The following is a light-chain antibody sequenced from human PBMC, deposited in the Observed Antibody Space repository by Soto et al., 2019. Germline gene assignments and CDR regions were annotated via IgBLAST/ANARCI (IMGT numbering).Light chain of an antibody. CDR2: NAS. CDR3: QHYATSPPFT. J-gene: IGKJ3*01. Sequence: EIVLTQSPATLSLSPGERATLSCRASQSVGRDYLAWYQQKPGQAPRLVIYNASNRASGIPDRFSGSGSGTDFTLTISRLEPEDFAVYYCQHYATSPPFTFGPGTKVDIK. V-gene: IGKV3-20*01. CDR1: QSVGRDY.